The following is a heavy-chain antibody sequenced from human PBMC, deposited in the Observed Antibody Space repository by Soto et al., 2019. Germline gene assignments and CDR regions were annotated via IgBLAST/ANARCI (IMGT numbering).Heavy chain of an antibody. Sequence: EVQLVESGGGLVQPGGSLRLSCAASGFTFSSYWMHWVRQAPGKGLVWVSRINSDGSSTSYADSVKGRFTISRDNAKNTLYLQMNSLSAEDTAVYYCAREAPVQYGRYYYGMDVWGQGTTVTVSS. CDR3: AREAPVQYGRYYYGMDV. V-gene: IGHV3-74*01. CDR1: GFTFSSYW. CDR2: INSDGSST. J-gene: IGHJ6*02. D-gene: IGHD2-2*01.